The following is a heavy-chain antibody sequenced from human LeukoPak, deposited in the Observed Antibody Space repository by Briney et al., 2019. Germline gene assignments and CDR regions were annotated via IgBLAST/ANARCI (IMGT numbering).Heavy chain of an antibody. CDR1: GFTFSDYW. CDR3: IGGALDY. CDR2: INQDGREQ. V-gene: IGHV3-7*01. D-gene: IGHD3-10*01. Sequence: GGSLRLFCAASGFTFSDYWMSWVRQAPGQGLEWVAKINQDGREQHFVDSVKGRFTISRDNAKNSLFLQMDSLRAEDTAVYYCIGGALDYWGRGPLITVSS. J-gene: IGHJ4*01.